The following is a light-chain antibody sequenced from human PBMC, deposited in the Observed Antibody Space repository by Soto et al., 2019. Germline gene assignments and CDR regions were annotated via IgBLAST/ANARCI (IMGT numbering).Light chain of an antibody. CDR3: QQHGTSPI. J-gene: IGKJ4*01. V-gene: IGKV3-20*01. CDR2: GAS. Sequence: EVVLTQSPGTLSLSPGERATLSCRASQAVSSILLAWYQQKXGQAPRLLIYGASSRATGIPDRFSGSGSGTDFTLTVSRLEPEDFAVYYCQQHGTSPIFGGGTKVEIK. CDR1: QAVSSIL.